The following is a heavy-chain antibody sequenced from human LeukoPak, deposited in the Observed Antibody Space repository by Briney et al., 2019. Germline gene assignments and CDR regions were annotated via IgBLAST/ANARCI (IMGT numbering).Heavy chain of an antibody. CDR1: GGSISTYY. J-gene: IGHJ5*02. Sequence: KPSETLPLACTISGGSISTYYSSWLRQPPGKGLEWFGYIYYSGTTNYNPSVKSRVTISVDTSKNQFSLKVSSVTGADTAVYYCARGTNMMASLRFDPWGQGTLVTVSS. CDR2: IYYSGTT. CDR3: ARGTNMMASLRFDP. D-gene: IGHD2-8*01. V-gene: IGHV4-59*01.